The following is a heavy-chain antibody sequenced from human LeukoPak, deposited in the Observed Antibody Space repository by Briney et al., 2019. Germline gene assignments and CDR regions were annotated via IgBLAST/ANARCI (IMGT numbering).Heavy chain of an antibody. CDR1: GGSISSSSYY. J-gene: IGHJ6*03. Sequence: SETLSLTCTVSGGSISSSSYYWGWIRQPPGKGLEWIGSIYYSGSTYYNPSLKSRVTISVDTSKNQFSLNLSSVTAADTAFYYCARDGGSAYYYMDVWGKGTPVTISS. CDR2: IYYSGST. V-gene: IGHV4-39*07. D-gene: IGHD3-16*01. CDR3: ARDGGSAYYYMDV.